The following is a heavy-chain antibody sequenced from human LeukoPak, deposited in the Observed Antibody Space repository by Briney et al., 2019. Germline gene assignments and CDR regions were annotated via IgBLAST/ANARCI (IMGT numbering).Heavy chain of an antibody. J-gene: IGHJ4*02. D-gene: IGHD3-22*01. Sequence: GGPLRLSCAASGFTFSSYWMSWVRQAPGKGLEWVANIKQDGSEKYYVDSVKGRFTISRDNAKNSLYLQMNSLRAENTAVYYCARDLYRIVVVPHYFDYWGQGTLVTVSS. CDR3: ARDLYRIVVVPHYFDY. CDR2: IKQDGSEK. V-gene: IGHV3-7*01. CDR1: GFTFSSYW.